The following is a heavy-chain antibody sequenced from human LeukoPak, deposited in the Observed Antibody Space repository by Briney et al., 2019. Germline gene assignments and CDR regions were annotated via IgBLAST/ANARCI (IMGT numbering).Heavy chain of an antibody. CDR3: ASSGGWYMSYYFDY. CDR1: GFTFSSYA. J-gene: IGHJ4*02. D-gene: IGHD6-19*01. Sequence: GGSLRLSCAASGFTFSSYAMHWVRQAPGKGLEWVAVISYDGSNKYYADSVKGRFTISRDNSKNTLYLQMNSLRAEDTAVYYCASSGGWYMSYYFDYWGQGTLVTVSS. V-gene: IGHV3-30*14. CDR2: ISYDGSNK.